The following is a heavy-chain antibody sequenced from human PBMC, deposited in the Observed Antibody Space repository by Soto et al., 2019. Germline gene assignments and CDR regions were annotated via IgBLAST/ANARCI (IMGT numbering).Heavy chain of an antibody. D-gene: IGHD2-8*01. CDR2: IYHGGST. J-gene: IGHJ4*02. V-gene: IGHV4-30-2*01. CDR1: GGSVSIGGYS. CDR3: AREGGYCTSCVCYYPFVS. Sequence: QLQESGSGLVMPSETLSLTCAVSGGSVSIGGYSWNWIRQPPGKGLEWIGYIYHGGSTSYNPSLESRVTISVDRANIPFSLKLSSVTAADMAVYYCAREGGYCTSCVCYYPFVSWGQGTLVTVSS.